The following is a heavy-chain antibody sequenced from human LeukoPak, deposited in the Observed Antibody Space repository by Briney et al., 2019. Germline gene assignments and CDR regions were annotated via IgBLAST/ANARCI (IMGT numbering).Heavy chain of an antibody. Sequence: SETLSLTCTVSGGSISSTIYYWGWIRQPPGKGLEWIGSIYYRGSTYYNPSLKSRVAISVDTSKNQFSLIMRSVTAADTAVYYCARDVGARLPGYWGQGTLVTVSS. J-gene: IGHJ4*02. CDR3: ARDVGARLPGY. CDR1: GGSISSTIYY. CDR2: IYYRGST. V-gene: IGHV4-39*07. D-gene: IGHD6-6*01.